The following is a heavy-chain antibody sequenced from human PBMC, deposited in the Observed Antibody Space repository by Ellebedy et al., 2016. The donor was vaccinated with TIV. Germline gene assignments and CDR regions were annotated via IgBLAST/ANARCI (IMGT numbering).Heavy chain of an antibody. CDR2: INQDGSDK. CDR3: AKDGSYGDYRSPTHAFVM. V-gene: IGHV3-7*01. J-gene: IGHJ3*02. D-gene: IGHD4-17*01. Sequence: GESLKISCGASGFSFRSYWMTWVRQAPGKGLEWVANINQDGSDKYYVDSVKGRFTIARDNAKNSLYLQLSSLRVEDTAVYYCAKDGSYGDYRSPTHAFVMWGQGTMVAVSS. CDR1: GFSFRSYW.